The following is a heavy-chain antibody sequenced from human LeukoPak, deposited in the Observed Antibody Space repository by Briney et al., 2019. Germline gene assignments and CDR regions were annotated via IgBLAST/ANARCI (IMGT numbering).Heavy chain of an antibody. CDR2: IIPILGIA. V-gene: IGHV1-69*04. D-gene: IGHD3-10*01. CDR1: GGTFSSYA. Sequence: GSSVKVSCKASGGTFSSYAISWVRHAPGQGLEWMGRIIPILGIANYAQKLQGRVTITADKSTSTAYMELSSLRSEDTAVYYCARWEMVPYYYYGMDVWGQGTTVTVSS. CDR3: ARWEMVPYYYYGMDV. J-gene: IGHJ6*02.